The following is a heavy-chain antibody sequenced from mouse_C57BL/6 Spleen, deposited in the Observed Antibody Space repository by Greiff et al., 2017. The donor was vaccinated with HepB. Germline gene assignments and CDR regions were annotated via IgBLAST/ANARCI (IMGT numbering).Heavy chain of an antibody. V-gene: IGHV1-19*01. D-gene: IGHD1-1*01. CDR3: ARPFDGSSLDY. CDR1: GYTFTDYY. CDR2: INPYNGGT. Sequence: VQLQQSGPVLVKPGASVTMSCKASGYTFTDYYMNWVKQSHGKSLEWIGVINPYNGGTSYNQKFKGKATLTVDKSSSTAYMELNSLTSEDSAVYYCARPFDGSSLDYWGQGTTLTVSS. J-gene: IGHJ2*01.